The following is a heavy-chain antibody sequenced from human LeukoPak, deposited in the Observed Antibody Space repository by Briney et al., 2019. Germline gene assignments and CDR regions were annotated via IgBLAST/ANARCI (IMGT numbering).Heavy chain of an antibody. Sequence: GGSLRLSCAASGFTFSDFYMSWIRQAPGKGLESVSYISGSSSNINYADSVKGRFTISRDNAKNSLYLQMSNLRAEDTAVYYCTRHPAEGDYWGQGTLLTVSS. CDR2: ISGSSSNI. CDR1: GFTFSDFY. CDR3: TRHPAEGDY. D-gene: IGHD2-15*01. V-gene: IGHV3-11*03. J-gene: IGHJ4*02.